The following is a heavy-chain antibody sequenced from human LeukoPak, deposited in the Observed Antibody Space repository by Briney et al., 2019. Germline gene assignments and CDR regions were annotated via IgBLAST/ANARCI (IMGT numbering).Heavy chain of an antibody. CDR2: IYYSGST. Sequence: SETLSLTCTVSGGSISSYYWSWIRQPPGKGLEWLGYIYYSGSTNYNPSLKSRVTISLDTSKTPFSLKLSSVTAADTAVYYCARHLYYYYMDVWGKGTTVTVSS. J-gene: IGHJ6*03. V-gene: IGHV4-59*08. CDR1: GGSISSYY. CDR3: ARHLYYYYMDV.